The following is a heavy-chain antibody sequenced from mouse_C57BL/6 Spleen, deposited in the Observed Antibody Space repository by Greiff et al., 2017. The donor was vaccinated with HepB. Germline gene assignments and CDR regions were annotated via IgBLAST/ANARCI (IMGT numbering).Heavy chain of an antibody. V-gene: IGHV1-15*01. CDR2: IDPETGGT. Sequence: QVQLQQSGAELVRPGASVTLSCKASGYTFTDYEMHWVQQTPVHGLEWIGAIDPETGGTAYNQKFNGKAILTADKSSSTAYMELRGLTAEDSDVYYCTRGGRYDYDDWFAYWGQGTLVTVSA. J-gene: IGHJ3*01. D-gene: IGHD2-4*01. CDR1: GYTFTDYE. CDR3: TRGGRYDYDDWFAY.